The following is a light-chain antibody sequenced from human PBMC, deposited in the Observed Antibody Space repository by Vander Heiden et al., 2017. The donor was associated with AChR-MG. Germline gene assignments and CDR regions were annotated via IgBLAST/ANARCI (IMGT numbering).Light chain of an antibody. J-gene: IGKJ1*01. Sequence: IVLTPSPGTLSLSPGERATLSCRASQSIRSSYLACYQQKPGQAPRLLVYGASSRATGIPDRFSASGSGTDFTLTISRLEPEDVAVYYCQRYGGSPKTFGQGTKLEIK. CDR3: QRYGGSPKT. V-gene: IGKV3-20*01. CDR2: GAS. CDR1: QSIRSSY.